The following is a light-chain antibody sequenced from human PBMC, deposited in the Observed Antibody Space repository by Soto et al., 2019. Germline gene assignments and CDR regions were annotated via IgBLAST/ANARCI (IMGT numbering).Light chain of an antibody. CDR3: QQFRSFPIT. J-gene: IGKJ5*01. CDR2: DAS. CDR1: HSISSW. Sequence: DIQMTQSPSTLSASVGDRVTITCRASHSISSWLAWYQQKPGKAPNLLIYDASTLESGVPSRFSGSGSGTEFTLTISSLQPEDFATYYCQQFRSFPITFGQGTRLEIK. V-gene: IGKV1-5*01.